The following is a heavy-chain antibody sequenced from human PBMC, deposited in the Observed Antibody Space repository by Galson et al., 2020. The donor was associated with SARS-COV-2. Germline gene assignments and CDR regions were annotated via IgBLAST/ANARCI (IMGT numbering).Heavy chain of an antibody. CDR1: GGSITSGGYY. CDR3: ARAPVLLWIGELDTAVGAFDI. Sequence: SETLSLTCTVSGGSITSGGYYWSWIRQPPGKGLEWIGYIYSSGSTYYNPSLKSRVTISVDTSKNQFSLKLSSVTAADTAVDYCARAPVLLWIGELDTAVGAFDIGGQVAMVAVAS. J-gene: IGHJ3*02. D-gene: IGHD3-10*01. V-gene: IGHV4-31*03. CDR2: IYSSGST.